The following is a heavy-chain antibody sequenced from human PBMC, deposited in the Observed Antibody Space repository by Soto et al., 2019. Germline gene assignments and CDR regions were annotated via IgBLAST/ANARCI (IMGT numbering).Heavy chain of an antibody. CDR1: GGSISSGGYY. CDR2: IYYSGST. Sequence: QVQLQESGPGLVKPSQTLSLTCTVSGGSISSGGYYWSWIRQHPGKGLEWIGYIYYSGSTYYNPSLKSRVTISVDTSKNQFSLKLSSVTAADTAVYYCAREGDGNYRPADAFDIRGQGTMVTVSS. D-gene: IGHD4-4*01. V-gene: IGHV4-31*03. J-gene: IGHJ3*02. CDR3: AREGDGNYRPADAFDI.